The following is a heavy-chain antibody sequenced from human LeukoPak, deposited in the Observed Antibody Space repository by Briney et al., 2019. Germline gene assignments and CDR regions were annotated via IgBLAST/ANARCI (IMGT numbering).Heavy chain of an antibody. V-gene: IGHV3-48*03. CDR3: ARDSGSRLRGFDY. J-gene: IGHJ4*02. CDR2: INSSGRTI. Sequence: GGSLRFSCAASGFTCSSYEMNWVRQAPGKGLEWVSYINSSGRTIYYADSVKGPFTISRANAKNSLYLQMNSLRAEDTAVYYCARDSGSRLRGFDYWGQGTLVTVSS. CDR1: GFTCSSYE. D-gene: IGHD1-26*01.